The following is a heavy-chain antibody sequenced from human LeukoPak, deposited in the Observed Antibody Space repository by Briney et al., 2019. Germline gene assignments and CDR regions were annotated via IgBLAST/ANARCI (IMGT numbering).Heavy chain of an antibody. V-gene: IGHV4-34*01. D-gene: IGHD4-23*01. CDR3: ARDPTTVVNVPYCFDD. J-gene: IGHJ4*02. Sequence: SETLSLTCAVYGGAFSGYHWNWIRQAPGKGLEWIGEINDRGITNYNPSLKSRVTISVDPSKKQFSLQLKSVTAAVTAVYYCARDPTTVVNVPYCFDDWGQGTLVTVSS. CDR1: GGAFSGYH. CDR2: INDRGIT.